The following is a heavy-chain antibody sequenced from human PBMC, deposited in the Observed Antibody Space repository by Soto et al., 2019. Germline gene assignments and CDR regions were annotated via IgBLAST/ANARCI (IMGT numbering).Heavy chain of an antibody. J-gene: IGHJ6*02. Sequence: PGGSLRLSCAASGFTFSDHYMDWVRQAPGKGLEWVGRTRNKANSYTTEYAASVKGRFTISRDDSKNSLYPQMNSLKTEDTAVYYCASRVGYCSSTSCYHYYYGMDVWGQGTTVTVSS. CDR1: GFTFSDHY. V-gene: IGHV3-72*01. D-gene: IGHD2-2*01. CDR2: TRNKANSYTT. CDR3: ASRVGYCSSTSCYHYYYGMDV.